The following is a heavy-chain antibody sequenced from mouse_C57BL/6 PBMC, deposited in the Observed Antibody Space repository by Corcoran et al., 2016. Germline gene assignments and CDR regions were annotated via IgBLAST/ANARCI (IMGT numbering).Heavy chain of an antibody. CDR1: GYTFSTYG. J-gene: IGHJ2*01. V-gene: IGHV9-3*01. CDR3: ARLDYDLYYFDY. D-gene: IGHD2-4*01. Sequence: QIQLVQSGPELKKTGETVKMSCKASGYTFSTYGLSWVKQAPGKGLKWMGWINTYSGVPTYADDFKGRFAFSLETSASTAYLQINNLKNEDTATYFCARLDYDLYYFDYWGQGTTLTVSS. CDR2: INTYSGVP.